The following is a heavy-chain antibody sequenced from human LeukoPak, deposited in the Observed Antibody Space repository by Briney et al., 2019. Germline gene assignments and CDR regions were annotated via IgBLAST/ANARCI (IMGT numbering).Heavy chain of an antibody. CDR3: ARGVRYGSGSVDY. V-gene: IGHV4-59*01. CDR2: IYYSGST. J-gene: IGHJ4*02. Sequence: PSETLSLTCTVSGGSISSYYWSWIRQPPGKGLEWIGYIYYSGSTNYNPSLKSRVTISVDTSKNQFSLKLNSVNAADTVVYYCARGVRYGSGSVDYCGQGTLVTVSS. CDR1: GGSISSYY. D-gene: IGHD3-10*01.